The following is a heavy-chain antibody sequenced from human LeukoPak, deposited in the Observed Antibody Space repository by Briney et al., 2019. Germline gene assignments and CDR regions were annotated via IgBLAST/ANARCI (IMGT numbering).Heavy chain of an antibody. Sequence: PSETLSLTCTVSGGSISSSSYYWGWIRQPPGKGLEWIGSVYYTGASYYNPSLKSRVTISVDTSKNQFSLKLSSVTAADTAVYYCARGRDHPDYWGQGSLVTVSS. CDR2: VYYTGAS. CDR3: ARGRDHPDY. CDR1: GGSISSSSYY. J-gene: IGHJ4*02. V-gene: IGHV4-39*07. D-gene: IGHD2-21*02.